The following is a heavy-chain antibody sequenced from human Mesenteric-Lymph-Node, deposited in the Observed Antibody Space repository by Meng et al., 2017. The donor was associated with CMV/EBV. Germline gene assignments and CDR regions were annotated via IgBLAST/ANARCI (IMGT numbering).Heavy chain of an antibody. CDR3: TREGSGTYSNY. J-gene: IGHJ4*02. Sequence: GGSLRLSCAASGFSFSSYEMTWVRQAPGKGLEWVSYISSSGGNVKYADSVKGRFTISRDNAKNSLYLDMSSLRVEDTAVYYCTREGSGTYSNYWGQGTLVTVSS. V-gene: IGHV3-48*03. D-gene: IGHD1-26*01. CDR1: GFSFSSYE. CDR2: ISSSGGNV.